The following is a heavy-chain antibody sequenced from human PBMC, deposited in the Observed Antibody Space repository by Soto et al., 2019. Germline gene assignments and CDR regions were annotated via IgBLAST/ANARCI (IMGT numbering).Heavy chain of an antibody. Sequence: QVQLVQSGAEVKKPGASVKVSCKASGYTFTSYYMHWVRQAPGQGLEWMGIINPSGGSTSYAQKFQGRVTMTRDRSTSTGYMELSSLRSEDTAVYYCARDGTMVYARNWFEPWGQGTLVTVSS. J-gene: IGHJ5*02. V-gene: IGHV1-46*01. CDR2: INPSGGST. CDR3: ARDGTMVYARNWFEP. CDR1: GYTFTSYY. D-gene: IGHD2-8*01.